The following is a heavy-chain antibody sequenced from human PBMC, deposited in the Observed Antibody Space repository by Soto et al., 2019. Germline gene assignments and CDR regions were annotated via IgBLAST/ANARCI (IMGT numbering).Heavy chain of an antibody. J-gene: IGHJ6*03. CDR1: GYTFTSDG. Sequence: ASVKGSCKASGYTFTSDGISWGRQAPGQGLEWMGWISAYNGNTNYAQKLQGRVTMTTDTSTSTAYMELSSVTAADTAVYYCASAGDYYYYMDVWGKGTTVTVSS. CDR2: ISAYNGNT. V-gene: IGHV1-18*01. CDR3: ASAGDYYYYMDV.